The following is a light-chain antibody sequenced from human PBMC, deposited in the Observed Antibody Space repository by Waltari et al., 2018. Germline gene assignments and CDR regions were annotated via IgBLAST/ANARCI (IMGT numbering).Light chain of an antibody. V-gene: IGKV3-11*01. CDR1: QSVSNY. Sequence: EVVLTQSPATLSLSPGERATLSCRASQSVSNYLAWYQRKPGQAPRLPIYDASNRATGIPARFSGSGSGTDFTLTISSLEPEDFAVYYCQQRKFWPPITIGQGTRLESK. J-gene: IGKJ5*01. CDR2: DAS. CDR3: QQRKFWPPIT.